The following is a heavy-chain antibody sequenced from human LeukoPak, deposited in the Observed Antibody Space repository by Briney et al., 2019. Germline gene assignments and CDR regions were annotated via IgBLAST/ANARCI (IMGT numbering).Heavy chain of an antibody. D-gene: IGHD1-26*01. Sequence: GGSLRLSCAASGFTFSSYALSWVRQSPERGLEWVSAISASGVNTYYADSVKGRFTISRDNSKNTLFLQMNSLRAEDTAIYCCAKDRSGNYYGTLDYWGQGTLVTVSS. J-gene: IGHJ4*02. CDR1: GFTFSSYA. V-gene: IGHV3-23*01. CDR3: AKDRSGNYYGTLDY. CDR2: ISASGVNT.